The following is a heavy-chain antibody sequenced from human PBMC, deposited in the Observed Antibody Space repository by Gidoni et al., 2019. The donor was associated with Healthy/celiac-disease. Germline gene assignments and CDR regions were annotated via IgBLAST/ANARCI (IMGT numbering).Heavy chain of an antibody. CDR2: IWYDGSNK. J-gene: IGHJ4*02. CDR1: GFTFSSYG. Sequence: RSLRLSCAASGFTFSSYGMHWVRQAPGKGLEWVAVIWYDGSNKYYADSVKGRFTISRDNSKNTLYLQMNSLRAEDTAVYYCARDLVGATTSFDYWGQGTLVTVSS. D-gene: IGHD1-26*01. CDR3: ARDLVGATTSFDY. V-gene: IGHV3-33*01.